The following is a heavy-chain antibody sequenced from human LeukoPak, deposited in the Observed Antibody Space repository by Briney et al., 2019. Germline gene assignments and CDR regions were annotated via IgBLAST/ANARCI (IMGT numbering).Heavy chain of an antibody. V-gene: IGHV5-51*01. J-gene: IGHJ4*02. D-gene: IGHD3-16*01. Sequence: GASLKISCKGSGYSFTSYWIGWVRQLPGKGLEWMGIIYPGDSDTRYSPSFQGQVTISADKSISTAYLQWSSLKASDTAMYYCARSGYDYVWGSYQHFDYWGQGTLVTVSS. CDR3: ARSGYDYVWGSYQHFDY. CDR1: GYSFTSYW. CDR2: IYPGDSDT.